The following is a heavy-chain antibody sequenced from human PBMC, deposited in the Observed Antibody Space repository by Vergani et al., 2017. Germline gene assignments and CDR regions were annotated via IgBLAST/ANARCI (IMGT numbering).Heavy chain of an antibody. V-gene: IGHV4-31*03. CDR3: ARMGGYDEGDAFRIGYFDS. Sequence: QVQLQESGPGLVKPSQTLSLTCSVPGDSLSSGVYYWNWIRQHPGKGLEWIGYIYSTGSTHHNPSLRRRINMSVDTSKNQFSLKLNSVTAADTAMYYCARMGGYDEGDAFRIGYFDSWGPGILVTVSS. CDR2: IYSTGST. CDR1: GDSLSSGVYY. D-gene: IGHD3-22*01. J-gene: IGHJ4*02.